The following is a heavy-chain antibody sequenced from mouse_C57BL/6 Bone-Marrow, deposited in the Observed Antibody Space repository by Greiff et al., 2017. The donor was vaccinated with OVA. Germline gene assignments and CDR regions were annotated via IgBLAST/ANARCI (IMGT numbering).Heavy chain of an antibody. CDR3: ARDPLVLLRDY. D-gene: IGHD1-1*01. Sequence: VQLQQPGAELVKPGASVKLSCKASGYTFTSYWMHWVKQRPGQGLEWIGMIHPNSGSTNYNEKFKSKATLTVDKSSSTAYMQLSSLTSEDSAVYYCARDPLVLLRDYWGQGTTLTVSS. CDR1: GYTFTSYW. J-gene: IGHJ2*01. V-gene: IGHV1-64*01. CDR2: IHPNSGST.